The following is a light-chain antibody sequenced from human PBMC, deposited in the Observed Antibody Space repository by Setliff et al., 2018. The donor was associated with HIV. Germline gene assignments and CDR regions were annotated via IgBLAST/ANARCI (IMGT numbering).Light chain of an antibody. Sequence: QTVVTQEPAFSVSPGGTVTLTCGLTSGSVSTSNYPSWYQQTPGQAPRTLIYSTHIRSSGVPDRFSGSIVGNKAALTIAGAQADDESDYFCLLYLSSGIYVFGTGTKVTVL. CDR3: LLYLSSGIYV. J-gene: IGLJ1*01. V-gene: IGLV8-61*01. CDR2: STH. CDR1: SGSVSTSNY.